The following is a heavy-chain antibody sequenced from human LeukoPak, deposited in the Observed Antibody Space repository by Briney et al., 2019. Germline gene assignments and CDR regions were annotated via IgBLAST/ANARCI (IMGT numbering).Heavy chain of an antibody. Sequence: GGSLRLSFAASGFTFSSYDMSWVRQAPGKGLEWVSAISGSGGSTFYAVSVKGRFTISRDNSKNTLYLQMNSLRADDTAVYYCAKDLRYGYSSSPKAFDIWGQGTMVTVSS. D-gene: IGHD6-6*01. J-gene: IGHJ3*02. CDR1: GFTFSSYD. CDR3: AKDLRYGYSSSPKAFDI. V-gene: IGHV3-23*01. CDR2: ISGSGGST.